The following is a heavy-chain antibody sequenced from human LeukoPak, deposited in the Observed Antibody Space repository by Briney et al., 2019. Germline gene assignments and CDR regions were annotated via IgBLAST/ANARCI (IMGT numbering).Heavy chain of an antibody. D-gene: IGHD5-18*01. V-gene: IGHV3-74*01. CDR2: IKGDGSST. CDR1: GFTFSSYW. J-gene: IGHJ4*02. Sequence: AGGSLRLSCAASGFTFSSYWMHWVRHTPGEGMVWVSRIKGDGSSTSYADSVKGRFTISRDNAKNTLYLQMNSLRAEDTAVYYCARDGYSFGHDFDYWGQGTLVTVSS. CDR3: ARDGYSFGHDFDY.